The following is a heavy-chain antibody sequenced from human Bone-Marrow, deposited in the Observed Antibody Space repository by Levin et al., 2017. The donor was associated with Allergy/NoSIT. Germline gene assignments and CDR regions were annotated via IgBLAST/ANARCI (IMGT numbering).Heavy chain of an antibody. Sequence: TSETLSLTCAVSGGSISSSNWWSWVRQPPGKGLEWIGEIYHSGSTNYNPSLKSRVTISVDKSKNQFSLKLSSVTAADTAVYYCARVGWQQLVLFDYWGQGTLVTVSS. CDR2: IYHSGST. V-gene: IGHV4-4*02. D-gene: IGHD6-13*01. CDR1: GGSISSSNW. CDR3: ARVGWQQLVLFDY. J-gene: IGHJ4*02.